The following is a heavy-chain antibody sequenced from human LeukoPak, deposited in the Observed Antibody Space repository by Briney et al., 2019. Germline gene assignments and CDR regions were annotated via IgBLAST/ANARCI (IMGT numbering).Heavy chain of an antibody. Sequence: PGGSLRLSCAASGFTFSSYEMNWVRQAPGKGLEWVSYISSSGSTIYYADSVKGRFTISRDNAKNSLYLQVHSLRADDTAVYYCARTLSSSHSYFDYWGQGTLVTVSS. CDR3: ARTLSSSHSYFDY. CDR2: ISSSGSTI. J-gene: IGHJ4*02. D-gene: IGHD6-13*01. CDR1: GFTFSSYE. V-gene: IGHV3-48*03.